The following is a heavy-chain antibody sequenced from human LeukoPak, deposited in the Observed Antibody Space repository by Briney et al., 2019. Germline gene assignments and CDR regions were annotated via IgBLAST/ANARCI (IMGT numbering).Heavy chain of an antibody. D-gene: IGHD6-13*01. CDR2: ISSSGSTI. CDR3: AGGRGSSWIDY. CDR1: GFTFSSYE. J-gene: IGHJ4*02. Sequence: GGTLRLSCAASGFTFSSYEMNWVRQAPGKGLEWVSYISSSGSTIYNADSVKGRFTISRDNSKNTLYLQMNSLRAEDTAVYYCAGGRGSSWIDYWGQGTLVTVSS. V-gene: IGHV3-48*03.